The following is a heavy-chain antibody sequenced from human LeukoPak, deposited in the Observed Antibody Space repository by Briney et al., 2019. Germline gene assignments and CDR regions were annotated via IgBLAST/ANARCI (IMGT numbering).Heavy chain of an antibody. D-gene: IGHD6-19*01. CDR3: ARRSGWYGNMFDY. CDR1: GGSFSGYY. J-gene: IGHJ4*02. CDR2: INHSGST. Sequence: SETLSLTCAVYGGSFSGYYWSWIRQPPGKGLEWIGEINHSGSTNYNPSLKSRVTISVDTSKNQFSLKLSSVTAADTAVYYCARRSGWYGNMFDYWGQGTLVTASS. V-gene: IGHV4-34*01.